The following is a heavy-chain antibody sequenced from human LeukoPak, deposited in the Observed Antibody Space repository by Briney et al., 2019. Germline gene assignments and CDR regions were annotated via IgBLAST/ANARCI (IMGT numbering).Heavy chain of an antibody. V-gene: IGHV3-21*06. Sequence: GSLRLSCAASGFTFGRHSMHWVRQAPGKGLEWVSSISSSSTYIYYAASLKGRFNISRDNAKNSLYLQMHSLRAEDTAVYYCARDPSYSGSLYYFDYWGQGTLVTVSS. CDR1: GFTFGRHS. CDR3: ARDPSYSGSLYYFDY. J-gene: IGHJ4*02. CDR2: ISSSSTYI. D-gene: IGHD1-26*01.